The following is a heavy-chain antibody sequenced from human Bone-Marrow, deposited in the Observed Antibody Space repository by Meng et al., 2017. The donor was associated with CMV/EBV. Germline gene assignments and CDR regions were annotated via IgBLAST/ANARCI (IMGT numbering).Heavy chain of an antibody. J-gene: IGHJ6*02. CDR3: ARDRFLEWLSGYYGMDV. D-gene: IGHD3-3*01. Sequence: GESLKISCAASGFTVSSNYMSWVRQAPGKGLEWVSSISSSSSYIYYADSVKGRFTISRDNAKNSLYLQMNSLRAEDTAVYYCARDRFLEWLSGYYGMDVWGQGTTVTVSS. V-gene: IGHV3-21*01. CDR2: ISSSSSYI. CDR1: GFTVSSNY.